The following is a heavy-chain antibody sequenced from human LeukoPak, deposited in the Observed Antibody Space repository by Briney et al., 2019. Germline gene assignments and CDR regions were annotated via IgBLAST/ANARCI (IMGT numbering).Heavy chain of an antibody. Sequence: GGSLRLSCAASGFTFSSYGMHWVRQAPGKGLEWVAFIRYDGSNKYYADSVKGRFTISRDNSKNTLYLQMNSLRAEDTAVYYCARDMELQIDYWGQGTLVTVSS. CDR2: IRYDGSNK. V-gene: IGHV3-30*02. J-gene: IGHJ4*02. D-gene: IGHD1-26*01. CDR3: ARDMELQIDY. CDR1: GFTFSSYG.